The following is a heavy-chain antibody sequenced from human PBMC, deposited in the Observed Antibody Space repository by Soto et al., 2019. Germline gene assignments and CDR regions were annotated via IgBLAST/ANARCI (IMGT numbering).Heavy chain of an antibody. V-gene: IGHV3-48*03. CDR1: GFTFSSYE. Sequence: GGSLRLSCAASGFTFSSYEMNWVRQAPGKGLEWVSYISSSGSTIYYADSVKGRFTISRDNGKNSRYLQMNSLRAEDTAVYYCARADSSGWYYYYNGMDVCGQRTTVTVSS. CDR3: ARADSSGWYYYYNGMDV. CDR2: ISSSGSTI. D-gene: IGHD6-19*01. J-gene: IGHJ6*02.